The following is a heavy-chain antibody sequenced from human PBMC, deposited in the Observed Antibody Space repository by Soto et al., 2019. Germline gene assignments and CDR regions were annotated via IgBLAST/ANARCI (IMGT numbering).Heavy chain of an antibody. J-gene: IGHJ4*02. CDR2: IYYSGST. Sequence: SETLSLTCTVSGGSISSGGYYWSWIRQHPGKGLEWIGYIYYSGSTDYNPSLKSRVTISVDSSKSQFSLKLSSVTAADTAVYYCARKGYFDHWGQGTLVTVSS. CDR1: GGSISSGGYY. CDR3: ARKGYFDH. V-gene: IGHV4-61*08.